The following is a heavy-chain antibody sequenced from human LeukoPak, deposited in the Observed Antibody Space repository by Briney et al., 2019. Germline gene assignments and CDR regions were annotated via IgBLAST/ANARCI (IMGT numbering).Heavy chain of an antibody. Sequence: GRSLRLSCAASGFIVSSYAMSWVSQPPGRWLGWVPSISGSGGSTYYADSVKGRFTISRDNSKNTLYLQMNSLRAEDTAVYYCAKSRGSSSAGFDVWGQGTTVTVSS. CDR3: AKSRGSSSAGFDV. CDR2: ISGSGGST. V-gene: IGHV3-23*01. CDR1: GFIVSSYA. D-gene: IGHD3-16*01. J-gene: IGHJ6*02.